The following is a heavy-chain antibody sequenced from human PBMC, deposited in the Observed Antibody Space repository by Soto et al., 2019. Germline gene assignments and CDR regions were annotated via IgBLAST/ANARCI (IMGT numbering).Heavy chain of an antibody. CDR2: INAGNGNT. CDR3: ARGGSSGWYVY. CDR1: GYTFTSYA. J-gene: IGHJ4*02. Sequence: QVQLVQSGAEVKKPGASVKVSCKASGYTFTSYAVHWVRQAPGQRLEWMGWINAGNGNTKYSQKFQGRVTITRDTSASTAYMELSSLRSEDTAVYYCARGGSSGWYVYWGQGTLVTVSS. V-gene: IGHV1-3*01. D-gene: IGHD6-19*01.